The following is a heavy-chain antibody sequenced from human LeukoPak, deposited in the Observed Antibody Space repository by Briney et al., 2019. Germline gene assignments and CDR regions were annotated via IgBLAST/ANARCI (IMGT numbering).Heavy chain of an antibody. V-gene: IGHV3-23*01. CDR2: ISISGDKT. J-gene: IGHJ4*02. Sequence: GGSLRLSCAASGFTFRSHAMTWVRQAPGKGLEWVSAISISGDKTYYTDSVKGRFTISRDNSKNTVYLQMNSLRPDDTAVYYCAKETRPNDYWGQGTLVTVSS. CDR1: GFTFRSHA. CDR3: AKETRPNDY.